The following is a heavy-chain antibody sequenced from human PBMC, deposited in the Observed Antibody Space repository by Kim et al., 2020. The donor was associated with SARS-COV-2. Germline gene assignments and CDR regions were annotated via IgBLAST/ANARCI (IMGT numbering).Heavy chain of an antibody. V-gene: IGHV3-15*01. CDR1: GFTFSNAW. CDR3: TTDGSGENYYYYYGMDV. J-gene: IGHJ6*02. CDR2: IKSKTDGGTT. Sequence: GGSLRLSCAASGFTFSNAWMSWVRQAPGKGLEWVGRIKSKTDGGTTDYAAPVKGRFTISRDDSKNTLYLQMNSLKTEDTAVYYCTTDGSGENYYYYYGMDVWGQGTTVTVSS. D-gene: IGHD3-10*01.